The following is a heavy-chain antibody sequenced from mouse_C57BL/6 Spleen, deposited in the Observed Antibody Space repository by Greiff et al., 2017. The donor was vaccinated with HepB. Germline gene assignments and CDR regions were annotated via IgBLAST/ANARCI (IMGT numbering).Heavy chain of an antibody. J-gene: IGHJ2*01. V-gene: IGHV1-15*01. D-gene: IGHD2-5*01. Sequence: QVQLQQSGAELVRPGASVTLSCKASGYTFTDYEMHWVKQTPVHGLEWIGAIDPETGGTAYNQKFKGKAILTADKSSSTAYMELRSLTSEDSAVYYCTRHYSNYLYFDYWGQGTTLTVSS. CDR3: TRHYSNYLYFDY. CDR2: IDPETGGT. CDR1: GYTFTDYE.